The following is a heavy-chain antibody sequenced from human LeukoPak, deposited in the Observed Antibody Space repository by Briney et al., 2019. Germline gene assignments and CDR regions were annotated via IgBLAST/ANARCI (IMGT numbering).Heavy chain of an antibody. V-gene: IGHV1-69*13. CDR1: GGTFSSYA. J-gene: IGHJ6*03. Sequence: VASVKVSCKASGGTFSSYAISWVRQAPGQGLEWMGGIIPIFGTANYAQTFQGRVTSTADESTSTAYMELSSLRSEDTAVYYCARNTLQEPYYYYYYMDVWGKGTTVTVSS. D-gene: IGHD1-26*01. CDR2: IIPIFGTA. CDR3: ARNTLQEPYYYYYYMDV.